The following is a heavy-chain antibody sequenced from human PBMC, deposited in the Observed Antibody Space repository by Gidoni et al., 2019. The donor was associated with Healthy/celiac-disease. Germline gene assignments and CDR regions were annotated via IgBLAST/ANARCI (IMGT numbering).Heavy chain of an antibody. J-gene: IGHJ6*02. D-gene: IGHD2-2*02. CDR1: GFTFSSYA. CDR2: ISYDGSNK. Sequence: QVQLVESGGGVVQPGRSLRLSCAASGFTFSSYAMHWVRQAPGKGLEWVAVISYDGSNKYYADSVKGRFTTSRDNSKNTLYLQMNSLRAEDTAVYYCARVPAAIDYYYYGMDVWGQGTTVTVSS. V-gene: IGHV3-30*04. CDR3: ARVPAAIDYYYYGMDV.